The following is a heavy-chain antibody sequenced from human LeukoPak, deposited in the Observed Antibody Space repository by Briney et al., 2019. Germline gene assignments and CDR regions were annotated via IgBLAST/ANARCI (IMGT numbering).Heavy chain of an antibody. CDR1: GYSLTNHY. CDR2: INHSGST. J-gene: IGHJ4*02. CDR3: ATMLYGSGTNFDY. D-gene: IGHD3-10*01. Sequence: SETLSLTCAASGYSLTNHYWIWIRQPPGKGLEWIGEINHSGSTNYNPSLKSRVTISVDTSKNQFSLKLSSVTAADTAVYYCATMLYGSGTNFDYWGQGTLVTVSS. V-gene: IGHV4-34*01.